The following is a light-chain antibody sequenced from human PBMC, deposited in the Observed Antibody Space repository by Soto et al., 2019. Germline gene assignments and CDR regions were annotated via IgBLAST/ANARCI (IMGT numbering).Light chain of an antibody. Sequence: DSVLTQSPCTLSLSPWERATLSCRASQSVSSNHLAWYQQKPGQAPRLLIYGGSSRATGIPVRFSGSGSETDFTLTISSLEPEDFAVYYCQQSGESQWTFGQGTKVDI. J-gene: IGKJ1*01. CDR1: QSVSSNH. CDR3: QQSGESQWT. V-gene: IGKV3-20*01. CDR2: GGS.